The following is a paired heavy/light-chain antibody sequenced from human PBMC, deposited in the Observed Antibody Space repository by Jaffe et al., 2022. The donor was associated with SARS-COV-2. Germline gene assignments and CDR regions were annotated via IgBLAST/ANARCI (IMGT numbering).Light chain of an antibody. V-gene: IGKV3-20*01. Sequence: EIVLTQSPGTLSLSPGERATLSCRASQSVSSSYLAWYQQKPGQAPRLLIYGASSRATGIPDRFSGSGSGTDFTLTISRLEPEDFAVYYCQQYGSSPQTFGQGTKLEIK. CDR3: QQYGSSPQT. CDR2: GAS. J-gene: IGKJ2*01. CDR1: QSVSSSY.
Heavy chain of an antibody. CDR2: IYYSGST. V-gene: IGHV4-39*01. D-gene: IGHD2-15*01. J-gene: IGHJ5*02. CDR1: GGSISSSSYY. CDR3: ARPREGGVDCSGGSCLTLGWFDP. Sequence: QLQLQESGPGLVKPSETLSLTCTVSGGSISSSSYYWGWIRQPPGKGLEWIGSIYYSGSTYYNPSLKSRVTISVDTSKNQFSLKLSSVTAADTAVYYCARPREGGVDCSGGSCLTLGWFDPWGQGTLVTVSS.